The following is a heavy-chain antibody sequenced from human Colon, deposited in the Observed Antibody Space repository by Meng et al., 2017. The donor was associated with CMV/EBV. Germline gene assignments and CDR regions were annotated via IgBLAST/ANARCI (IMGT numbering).Heavy chain of an antibody. CDR2: IYSGGRT. J-gene: IGHJ6*02. V-gene: IGHV3-53*01. D-gene: IGHD3-10*01. Sequence: GESRKISCVASGFTVSSNYMSWVRQAPGKGLEWVSLIYSGGRTYYADSVKGRFTISRDNSKNTVYLQMNSLRAEDTAVYYCARDSLIWFADEDSKYHYYGMDVWGQGTTVTVSS. CDR1: GFTVSSNY. CDR3: ARDSLIWFADEDSKYHYYGMDV.